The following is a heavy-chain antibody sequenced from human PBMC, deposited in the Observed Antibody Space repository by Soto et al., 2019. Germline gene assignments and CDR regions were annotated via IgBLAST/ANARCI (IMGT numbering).Heavy chain of an antibody. V-gene: IGHV4-38-2*02. D-gene: IGHD3-3*01. CDR3: ARAPGDFWSGYYFDY. CDR1: GYSISSGYY. J-gene: IGHJ4*02. CDR2: SYHSGST. Sequence: SETLSLTCTVSGYSISSGYYWGWIRQPPGKGLEWIGSSYHSGSTYYNPSLKSRVTISVDTSKNQFSLKLSSVTAADTAVYYCARAPGDFWSGYYFDYWGQGTLVTVSS.